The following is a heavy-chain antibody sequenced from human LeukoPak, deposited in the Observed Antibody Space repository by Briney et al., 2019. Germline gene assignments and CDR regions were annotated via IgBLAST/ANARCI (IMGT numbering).Heavy chain of an antibody. CDR3: ARGLDIVVVPAAQYYYYYGMDV. CDR1: GGTFSSYA. J-gene: IGHJ6*02. V-gene: IGHV1-69*13. CDR2: IIPIFGTA. D-gene: IGHD2-2*03. Sequence: ASVKVSCKASGGTFSSYAISWVRQAPRQGLEWMGGIIPIFGTANYAQKFQGRVTITADESTSTAYMELSSLRSEDTAVYYCARGLDIVVVPAAQYYYYYGMDVWGQGTTVTVSS.